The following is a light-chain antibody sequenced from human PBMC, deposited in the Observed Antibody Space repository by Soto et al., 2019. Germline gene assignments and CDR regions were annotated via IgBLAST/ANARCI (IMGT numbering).Light chain of an antibody. J-gene: IGKJ4*01. CDR2: GAS. CDR3: KHYGSSLT. V-gene: IGKV3-20*01. CDR1: QTFSGSY. Sequence: EIVLTQSPGTLSLSPGERATLSCRASQTFSGSYLVWYQQKPAQAPRLLIYGASSRATGIPDRFSGSGSGTDFTLTISRLEPEDFAVYYCKHYGSSLTFGGGNKVEIK.